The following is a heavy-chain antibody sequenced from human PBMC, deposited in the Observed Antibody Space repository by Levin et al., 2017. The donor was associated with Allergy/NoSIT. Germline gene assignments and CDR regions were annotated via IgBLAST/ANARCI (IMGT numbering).Heavy chain of an antibody. CDR1: GGSISNYY. V-gene: IGHV4-59*01. CDR2: IYYSGST. CDR3: AKGSDWFDP. J-gene: IGHJ5*02. Sequence: SETLSLTCTVSGGSISNYYWSWIRQPPGKGLEWIGYIYYSGSTNYNPSLKSRVTISIDTSRNQFSLKLSFVTAADTAGYYCAKGSDWFDPWGQGTLVTVSA.